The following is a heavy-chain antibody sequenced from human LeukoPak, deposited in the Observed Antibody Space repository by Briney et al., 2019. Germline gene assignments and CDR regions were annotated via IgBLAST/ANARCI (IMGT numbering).Heavy chain of an antibody. CDR1: GFTFSDYY. Sequence: GGSLRLSCAASGFTFSDYYMSWIRQAPGKGLEWVSYISSGGSTIYYADSVKGRFTISRDNAKNSLYLQMNSLRAEDTAVYYCARAGIAAANWFDPWGQGTLVTVSS. D-gene: IGHD6-13*01. V-gene: IGHV3-11*01. CDR3: ARAGIAAANWFDP. J-gene: IGHJ5*02. CDR2: ISSGGSTI.